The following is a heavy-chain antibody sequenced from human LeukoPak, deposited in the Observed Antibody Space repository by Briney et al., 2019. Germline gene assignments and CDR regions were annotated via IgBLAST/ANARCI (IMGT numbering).Heavy chain of an antibody. D-gene: IGHD6-13*01. CDR2: ITHSGST. CDR3: ARGAETEYISSWYRLHYSFDY. V-gene: IGHV4-34*01. Sequence: SETLSLTCAAYGGSFSGYYWSWIRQPPGKGLEWIGEITHSGSTNYNPSLKSRVTISVDTSKNQFSLKLNSVTAADTAVYYCARGAETEYISSWYRLHYSFDYWGQGTLVTVSS. CDR1: GGSFSGYY. J-gene: IGHJ4*02.